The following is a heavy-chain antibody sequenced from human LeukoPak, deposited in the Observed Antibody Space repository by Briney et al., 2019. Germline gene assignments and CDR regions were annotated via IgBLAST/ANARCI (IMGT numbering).Heavy chain of an antibody. Sequence: SETLSLTCTVSGGSIRSYYWSWIRQPPGKGLEWIGYIYYSGSTNYNPSLKSRVTISVDTSKNQFSLKLSSVTAADTAVYYCARGGRGDWDYFDYWGQGTLVTVSS. CDR3: ARGGRGDWDYFDY. V-gene: IGHV4-59*01. D-gene: IGHD2-21*01. CDR1: GGSIRSYY. J-gene: IGHJ4*02. CDR2: IYYSGST.